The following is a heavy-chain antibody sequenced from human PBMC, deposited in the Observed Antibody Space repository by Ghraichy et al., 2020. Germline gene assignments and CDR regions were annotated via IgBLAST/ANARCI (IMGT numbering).Heavy chain of an antibody. D-gene: IGHD3-22*01. CDR3: ARAPYDDDGFYDDGFDI. J-gene: IGHJ3*02. CDR2: IYQSGAT. Sequence: SETLSLTCAVSGGSITSGSFSWSWIRQPPGKGLEWIGYIYQSGATHYNPSLKSRVTISLDDSRNQFSLRLNSVTAADTAVYYCARAPYDDDGFYDDGFDIWGQWTMFTVSS. CDR1: GGSITSGSFS. V-gene: IGHV4-30-2*01.